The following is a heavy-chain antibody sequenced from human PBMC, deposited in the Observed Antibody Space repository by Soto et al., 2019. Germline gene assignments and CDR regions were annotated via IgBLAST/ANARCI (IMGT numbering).Heavy chain of an antibody. D-gene: IGHD4-4*01. CDR3: ARRRASTVTNYYYMDV. CDR1: GGSISSYY. Sequence: SETLSLTCTVSGGSISSYYWSWIRQPPGKGLEWIGYIYYSGSTNYNPSLKSRVTISVDTSKNQFSLKLSSVTAADTAVYYCARRRASTVTNYYYMDVWGKGTTVTVSS. J-gene: IGHJ6*03. V-gene: IGHV4-59*08. CDR2: IYYSGST.